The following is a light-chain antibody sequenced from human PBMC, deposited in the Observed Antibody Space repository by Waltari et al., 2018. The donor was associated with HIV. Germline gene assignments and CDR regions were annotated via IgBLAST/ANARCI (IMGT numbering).Light chain of an antibody. CDR3: SSYTSSSTVV. CDR2: DVS. J-gene: IGLJ2*01. CDR1: SSDVGGYNY. Sequence: QSALTQPASVSGSPGQSIPISCTGTSSDVGGYNYVSWYQQHPGKAPKLMIYDVSKRPSGVSKRFSGSKSGNTASLTISGLQAEDEADYYCSSYTSSSTVVFGGGTKLTVL. V-gene: IGLV2-14*01.